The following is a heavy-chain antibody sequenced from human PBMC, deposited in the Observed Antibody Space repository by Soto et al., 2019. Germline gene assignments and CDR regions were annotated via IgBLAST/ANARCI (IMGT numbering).Heavy chain of an antibody. Sequence: QLKLQESAPGLVKPSETLSLTCTVSGGSIGSNDYYWGWIRQPPGKGLEWIWNIYDSGSTSYNPSLRGRVAICVDTSKNQASLKVRFVSAADTAMYICVGGYPWVGVDYWGQGSLVTVSS. J-gene: IGHJ4*02. CDR1: GGSIGSNDYY. CDR3: VGGYPWVGVDY. CDR2: IYDSGST. V-gene: IGHV4-39*01. D-gene: IGHD2-15*01.